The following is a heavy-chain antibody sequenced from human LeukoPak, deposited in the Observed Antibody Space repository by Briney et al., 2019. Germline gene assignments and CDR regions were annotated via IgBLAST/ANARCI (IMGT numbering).Heavy chain of an antibody. V-gene: IGHV1-69*01. J-gene: IGHJ4*02. D-gene: IGHD3-22*01. CDR1: GGTFSSYA. CDR3: ARVPYPSHDGYPAPLDY. Sequence: ASVKVSCKASGGTFSSYAISWVRQAPGQGLEWMGGIIPIFGTANYAQKFQGRVTITADESTSTAYMELSSLRSEDTAVYYCARVPYPSHDGYPAPLDYWGQGTLVTVCS. CDR2: IIPIFGTA.